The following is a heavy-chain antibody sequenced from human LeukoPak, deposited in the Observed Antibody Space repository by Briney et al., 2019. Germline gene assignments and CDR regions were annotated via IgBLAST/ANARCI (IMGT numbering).Heavy chain of an antibody. J-gene: IGHJ4*02. V-gene: IGHV3-23*01. CDR2: ISGSGGST. CDR3: AKAPTRSKGFVY. Sequence: PGGSLRLSCAASGFTFSSYGMGWVRQAPGKGLEWVSRISGSGGSTYYADSVKGRFTISRDNSKITLYLQMNSLRAEDTAVYYCAKAPTRSKGFVYWGQGTVVTVSA. CDR1: GFTFSSYG. D-gene: IGHD1-1*01.